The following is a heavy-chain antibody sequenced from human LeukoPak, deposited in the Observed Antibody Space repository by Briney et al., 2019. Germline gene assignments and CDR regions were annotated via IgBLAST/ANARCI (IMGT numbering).Heavy chain of an antibody. CDR3: AREGGTVPDY. D-gene: IGHD4-17*01. V-gene: IGHV4-59*01. CDR1: GGSINSYY. Sequence: SETLSLTCTVSGGSINSYYWNWIRQPPGKGLEWIGYIYYSGSTNYNPPLRSRVTISLDPSKKQFSLKLSSVTAADTAIYYCAREGGTVPDYWGQGTLVTVSS. J-gene: IGHJ4*02. CDR2: IYYSGST.